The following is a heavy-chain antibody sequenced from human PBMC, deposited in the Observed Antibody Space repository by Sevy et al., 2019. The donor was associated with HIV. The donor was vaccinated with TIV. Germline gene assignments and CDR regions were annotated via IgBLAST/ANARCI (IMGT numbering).Heavy chain of an antibody. V-gene: IGHV3-15*01. D-gene: IGHD3-22*01. CDR2: IKSKIDGETT. J-gene: IGHJ4*02. CDR1: GFTFNNAW. CDR3: ATAPGYYDSAPFDY. Sequence: GGSLRLSCAVSGFTFNNAWMNWVRQAPGTGLQWVGLIKSKIDGETTDYAAPLKGRFTISRDDSENTLYLQMNSLKIEDTAVYHCATAPGYYDSAPFDYWGPGTLVTVSS.